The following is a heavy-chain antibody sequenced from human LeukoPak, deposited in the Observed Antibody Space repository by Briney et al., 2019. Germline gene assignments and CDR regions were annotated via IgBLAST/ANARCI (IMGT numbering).Heavy chain of an antibody. Sequence: SETLSLTCTVSGGSISSGGYYWSWIRQHPGKGLEWIGYIYYSGSTYYNPSLKSRVTISVDTSKNQFSLKLSSVTAADTAVYYCARAYYGSGTDYYGMDVWGQGTTVTVSS. CDR3: ARAYYGSGTDYYGMDV. CDR2: IYYSGST. D-gene: IGHD3-10*01. CDR1: GGSISSGGYY. J-gene: IGHJ6*02. V-gene: IGHV4-31*03.